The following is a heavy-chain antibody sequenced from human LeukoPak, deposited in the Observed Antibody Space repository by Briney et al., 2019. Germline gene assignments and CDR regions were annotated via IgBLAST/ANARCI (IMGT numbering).Heavy chain of an antibody. V-gene: IGHV4-34*01. CDR1: GGSFSGYY. CDR3: ARVITMVRGVIIKGYYGMDV. Sequence: SETLSLTCAVYGGSFSGYYWSWIRQPPGKGLEWIGEINHGGSTNYNPSLKSRVTISVDTSKNQFSLKLSSMTAADTAVYYCARVITMVRGVIIKGYYGMDVWGQGTTVTVSS. J-gene: IGHJ6*02. D-gene: IGHD3-10*01. CDR2: INHGGST.